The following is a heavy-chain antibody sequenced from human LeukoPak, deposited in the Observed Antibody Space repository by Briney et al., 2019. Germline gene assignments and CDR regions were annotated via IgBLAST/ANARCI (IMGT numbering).Heavy chain of an antibody. CDR2: INHDGSST. V-gene: IGHV3-74*01. CDR1: GFTVSSNY. Sequence: GGSLRLSCAASGFTVSSNYMSWVRQAPGKGLVWVSRINHDGSSTNYADSVKGRFTISRDNAKNTVYLQMNSLRAEDTAVYYCVRDWGYDSSGYWQKYFDTWGQGTLVTVSS. CDR3: VRDWGYDSSGYWQKYFDT. D-gene: IGHD3-22*01. J-gene: IGHJ4*02.